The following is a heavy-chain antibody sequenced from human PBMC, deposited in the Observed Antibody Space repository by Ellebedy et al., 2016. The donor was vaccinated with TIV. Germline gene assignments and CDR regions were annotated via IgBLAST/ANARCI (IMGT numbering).Heavy chain of an antibody. V-gene: IGHV1-58*01. D-gene: IGHD1-1*01. Sequence: SVKVSXXASGFTFTSSAVQWVRQARGQRLEWIGWIVVGSGNTNYAQKFQERVTITRDMSTSTAYMELSSLRSEDTAVYYCAADKASVNVCSYWGQGTLVIVSS. CDR3: AADKASVNVCSY. CDR2: IVVGSGNT. J-gene: IGHJ4*02. CDR1: GFTFTSSA.